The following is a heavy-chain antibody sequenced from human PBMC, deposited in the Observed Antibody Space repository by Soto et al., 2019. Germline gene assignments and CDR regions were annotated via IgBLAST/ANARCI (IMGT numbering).Heavy chain of an antibody. D-gene: IGHD6-19*01. CDR2: ISGSGGST. V-gene: IGHV3-23*01. J-gene: IGHJ6*02. CDR1: GFTFSSYA. CDR3: GKGAVASPDYYYYGMDV. Sequence: GGSLRLSCAASGFTFSSYAMSWVRQAPGKGLEWVSAISGSGGSTYYADSVKGRFTISRDNSKNTLYLQMNSLRAEDTAVYYCGKGAVASPDYYYYGMDVWGQGTTVTSP.